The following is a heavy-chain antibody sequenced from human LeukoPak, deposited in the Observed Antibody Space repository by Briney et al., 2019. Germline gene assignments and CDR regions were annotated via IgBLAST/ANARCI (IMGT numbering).Heavy chain of an antibody. J-gene: IGHJ4*02. CDR1: GFTFSSYA. CDR2: ISSNGGST. Sequence: HPVGSLRLSCAASGFTFSSYAMHWVRQAPGKGLEYVSAISSNGGSTYYANSVKGRFTISRDNSKNTLYLQMGSLRAEDMAVYYCARGSQLRYFDWLSDYWGQGTLVTVSS. V-gene: IGHV3-64*01. D-gene: IGHD3-9*01. CDR3: ARGSQLRYFDWLSDY.